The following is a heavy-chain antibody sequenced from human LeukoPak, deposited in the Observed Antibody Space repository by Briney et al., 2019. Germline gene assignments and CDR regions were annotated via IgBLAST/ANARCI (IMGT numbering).Heavy chain of an antibody. CDR3: ARPSPQLLWDYYYMDI. D-gene: IGHD2-2*01. J-gene: IGHJ6*03. CDR1: GGTFSSYA. Sequence: ASVKVSCKASGGTFSSYAISWVRQAPGQGLEWMGGIIPIFGTANYAQKFQGRVTMTEDTSTDTAYMELSSLRSEDTAVYYCARPSPQLLWDYYYMDIWGKGTTVTVSS. CDR2: IIPIFGTA. V-gene: IGHV1-69*06.